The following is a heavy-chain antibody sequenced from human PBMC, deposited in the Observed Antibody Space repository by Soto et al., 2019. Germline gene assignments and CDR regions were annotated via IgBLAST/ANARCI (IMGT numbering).Heavy chain of an antibody. V-gene: IGHV1-69*06. J-gene: IGHJ4*02. CDR3: NRGAEYDFWSGYL. CDR2: IVPMFGTS. D-gene: IGHD3-3*01. Sequence: QERLVQSGAEVRKPGSSVKVSCKVTGGTSTRYAINWVRQAPGQGLEWMGGIVPMFGTSKYAQKFQGRVTITADTSTNIAYMELTSLRSDDTAVYYCNRGAEYDFWSGYLWGQGTLVSVSS. CDR1: GGTSTRYA.